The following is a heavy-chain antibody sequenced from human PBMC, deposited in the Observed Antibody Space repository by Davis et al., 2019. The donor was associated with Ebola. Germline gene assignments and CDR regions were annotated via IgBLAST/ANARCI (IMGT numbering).Heavy chain of an antibody. CDR2: LYHGGGT. CDR3: AKSTQWLDGYNWFDP. CDR1: GGYISGYY. Sequence: GSLRLSCTVSGGYISGYYWSWIRQPPGKGLEWIGNLYHGGGTNYSPSLKSRLTISVDTSKNQFSLELISVTAADTAVYYCAKSTQWLDGYNWFDPWGQGTLVTVSS. D-gene: IGHD6-19*01. J-gene: IGHJ5*02. V-gene: IGHV4-59*08.